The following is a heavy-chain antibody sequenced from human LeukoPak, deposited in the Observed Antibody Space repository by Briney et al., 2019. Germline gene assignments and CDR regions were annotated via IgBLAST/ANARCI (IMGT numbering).Heavy chain of an antibody. Sequence: GGSLRLSCAASGFTFSSYGMHWVRQAPGKGLEWVAVIWYDGSNKYYADSVKGRFTISRDNSKNTLYLQMNSLRAEDTAVYYCARELRYSWFDPWGQGTLVNVSS. CDR1: GFTFSSYG. CDR3: ARELRYSWFDP. D-gene: IGHD4-17*01. V-gene: IGHV3-33*01. J-gene: IGHJ5*02. CDR2: IWYDGSNK.